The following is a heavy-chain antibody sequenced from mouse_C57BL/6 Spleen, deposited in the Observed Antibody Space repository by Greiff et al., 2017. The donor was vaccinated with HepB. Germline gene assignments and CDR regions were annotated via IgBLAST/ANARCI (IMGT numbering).Heavy chain of an antibody. Sequence: QVQLQQSGAELARPGASVKLSCKASGYTFTSYGISWVKQRTGQGLEWIGEIYPRSGNTYYNEKFKGKATLTADKSSSTAYMELRSLTSEDSAVYYCARRDYYGSHYYAMDYWGQGTSVTVSS. CDR2: IYPRSGNT. CDR1: GYTFTSYG. V-gene: IGHV1-81*01. CDR3: ARRDYYGSHYYAMDY. D-gene: IGHD1-1*01. J-gene: IGHJ4*01.